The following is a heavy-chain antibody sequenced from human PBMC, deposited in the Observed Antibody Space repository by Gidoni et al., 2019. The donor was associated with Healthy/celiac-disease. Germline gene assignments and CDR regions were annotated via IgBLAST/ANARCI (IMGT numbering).Heavy chain of an antibody. Sequence: EVQLVESGGGLVQPGGSLRLSFSASGFTFSRYALHWLSQAPGKGLEYVSASSSNGGSTYYANSVKSRFTISRDNAKNTLYLQMGSLRAEDMAVYYCARDASWFGENPLLRGTDWYVDLWGRGTLVTVSS. CDR2: SSSNGGST. V-gene: IGHV3-64*01. CDR1: GFTFSRYA. J-gene: IGHJ2*01. D-gene: IGHD3-10*01. CDR3: ARDASWFGENPLLRGTDWYVDL.